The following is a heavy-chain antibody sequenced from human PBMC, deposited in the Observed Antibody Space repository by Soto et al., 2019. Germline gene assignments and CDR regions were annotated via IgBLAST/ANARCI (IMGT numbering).Heavy chain of an antibody. CDR1: GFTFSNSA. CDR3: ARDPAHDDNEYYTFDY. Sequence: QVQLVESGGGVVQPGRSLRLSCAASGFTFSNSAMHWIRQAPGKGLEWVAVISGAGTSTYYADSVKGRFTISRDNSEDTVYLQLNSLRSEDTAVYHCARDPAHDDNEYYTFDYWGQGTLVTVSS. D-gene: IGHD3-3*01. V-gene: IGHV3-30-3*01. J-gene: IGHJ4*02. CDR2: ISGAGTST.